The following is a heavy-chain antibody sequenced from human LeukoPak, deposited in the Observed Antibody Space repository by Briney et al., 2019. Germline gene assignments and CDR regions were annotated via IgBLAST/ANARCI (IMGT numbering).Heavy chain of an antibody. CDR2: INPNSSGT. Sequence: GASVKVSCKASGYTFTGYYMHWVRQAPGQGLEWMGWINPNSSGTNYAQKFQGRVTMTRDTSISTAYMELSRLRSDDTAVYYCARPLYYYDSSGYPAQFDAFDIWGQGTMVTVSS. CDR3: ARPLYYYDSSGYPAQFDAFDI. V-gene: IGHV1-2*02. J-gene: IGHJ3*02. D-gene: IGHD3-22*01. CDR1: GYTFTGYY.